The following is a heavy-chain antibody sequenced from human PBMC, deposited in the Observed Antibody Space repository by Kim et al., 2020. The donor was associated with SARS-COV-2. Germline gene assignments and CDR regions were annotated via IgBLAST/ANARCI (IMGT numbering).Heavy chain of an antibody. V-gene: IGHV3-66*01. CDR3: ARDNLEPYHYYYGSDV. J-gene: IGHJ6*02. CDR1: GFTVSSNY. Sequence: GGSLRLSCAASGFTVSSNYMSWVRQAPGKGLEWVSVIYSGGSTYYADSVKCRITISRDNSKNTLYLQMNSLRAEDTADYYWARDNLEPYHYYYGSDVWG. D-gene: IGHD1-1*01. CDR2: IYSGGST.